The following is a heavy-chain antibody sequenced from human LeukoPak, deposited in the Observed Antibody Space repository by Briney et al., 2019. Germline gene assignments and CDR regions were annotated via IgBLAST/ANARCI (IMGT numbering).Heavy chain of an antibody. D-gene: IGHD3-10*01. J-gene: IGHJ4*02. V-gene: IGHV1-69*04. CDR3: ARSSYGSGIHEVGSDY. Sequence: GASVKVSCKASGGTFSSYAISWVRQAPGHGLEWMGRIIPILGIANYAQKFQGRVTITADKSTSAAYMELSSLRSEDTAVYYCARSSYGSGIHEVGSDYWGQGTLVTVSS. CDR1: GGTFSSYA. CDR2: IIPILGIA.